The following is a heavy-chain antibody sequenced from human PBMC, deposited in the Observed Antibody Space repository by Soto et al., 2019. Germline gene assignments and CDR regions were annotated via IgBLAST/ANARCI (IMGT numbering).Heavy chain of an antibody. Sequence: TLSLTCTFSVGSISSGGYYCSWIRQHPWKGLEWIGYIYYGGSTYYNPSLKSRVTISVDTSKNQFSLKLSSVTAADTAVYYCARACRVEWLKLPRHWFDPWGQGTLVNVSS. CDR1: VGSISSGGYY. J-gene: IGHJ5*02. D-gene: IGHD3-3*01. V-gene: IGHV4-31*03. CDR3: ARACRVEWLKLPRHWFDP. CDR2: IYYGGST.